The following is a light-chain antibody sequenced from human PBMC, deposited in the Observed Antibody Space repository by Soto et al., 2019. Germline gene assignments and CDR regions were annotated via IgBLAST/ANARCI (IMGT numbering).Light chain of an antibody. CDR2: GVS. J-gene: IGLJ3*02. CDR3: SSYTSSTTWV. Sequence: QSVLTQPPSVSAAPGQKVTISCSGSSSNIGNNYVSWYQQHPGKAPKLMIYGVSNRPSGVSSRFSGSKSGNTASLTISALQAEDEADYYCSSYTSSTTWVFGGGTKVTVL. CDR1: SSNIGNNY. V-gene: IGLV2-14*01.